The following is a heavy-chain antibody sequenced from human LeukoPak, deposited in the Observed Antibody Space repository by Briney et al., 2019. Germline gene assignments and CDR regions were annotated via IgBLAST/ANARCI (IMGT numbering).Heavy chain of an antibody. CDR2: ISHEGSNQ. D-gene: IGHD6-19*01. CDR1: GFTFSSYG. V-gene: IGHV3-30*03. J-gene: IGHJ4*02. CDR3: ARTREKWQVLDY. Sequence: PGGSLRLSCAASGFTFSSYGMHWVRQAPGKGLEWVAVISHEGSNQYYADSVRGRFTISRDNSKNMVYLQMNSLRGEDTAVYYCARTREKWQVLDYWGQGTLVTVSS.